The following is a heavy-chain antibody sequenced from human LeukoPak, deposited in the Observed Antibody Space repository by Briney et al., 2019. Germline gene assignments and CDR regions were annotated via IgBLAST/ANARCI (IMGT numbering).Heavy chain of an antibody. Sequence: GASVKISCKASGSTFTTYEIYWVRQATGQGLEWMGWMNPNSGNTGYAQKFQGRVTITRNTSISAAYMELSSLTSEDTAVYYCAVMRRYWLDPWGQGTLVTVSS. V-gene: IGHV1-8*03. D-gene: IGHD2-2*01. J-gene: IGHJ5*02. CDR3: AVMRRYWLDP. CDR2: MNPNSGNT. CDR1: GSTFTTYE.